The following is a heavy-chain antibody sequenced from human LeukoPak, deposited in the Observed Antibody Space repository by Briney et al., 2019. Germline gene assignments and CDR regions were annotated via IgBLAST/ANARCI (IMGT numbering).Heavy chain of an antibody. CDR2: TYFRSKWFY. J-gene: IGHJ4*02. Sequence: SQTLSLTCAISGDSVSSNTATWNWIRQSPSGGLEWLGRTYFRSKWFYDYAVSVKSRVVFIPDTSKNQFSLQLNSVTPEDTAVYYCARVHTDTVTTFDFWGQGTLVTVSS. V-gene: IGHV6-1*01. CDR3: ARVHTDTVTTFDF. D-gene: IGHD4-17*01. CDR1: GDSVSSNTAT.